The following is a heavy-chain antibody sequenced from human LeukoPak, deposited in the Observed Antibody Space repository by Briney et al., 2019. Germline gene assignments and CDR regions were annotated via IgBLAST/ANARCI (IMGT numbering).Heavy chain of an antibody. CDR1: GFIFIGYG. CDR3: AKEGAASRDVDV. V-gene: IGHV3-30*02. Sequence: QPGGSLRLSCAASGFIFIGYGMHWVRQAPGKGPEWVAFIRPDGHNKYYADSVKGRFMISRDNSKNTVDLQMNSLRGDDTAMYYCAKEGAASRDVDVWGKGTTVTVSS. D-gene: IGHD6-13*01. J-gene: IGHJ6*04. CDR2: IRPDGHNK.